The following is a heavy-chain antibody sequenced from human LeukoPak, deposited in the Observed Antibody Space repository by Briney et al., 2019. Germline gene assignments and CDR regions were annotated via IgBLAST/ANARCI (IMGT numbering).Heavy chain of an antibody. V-gene: IGHV3-53*01. Sequence: PGGSLRLSCVASGFTVSSDYMNWVRQAPGKGLEWVSVIYSGGSTYYADFVKGRFTISRDDSKNTLYLQMNSLRAEDTAVYYCARDLYYYHTSGFAFDIWGQGTMVSVSS. J-gene: IGHJ3*02. CDR2: IYSGGST. CDR1: GFTVSSDY. D-gene: IGHD3-22*01. CDR3: ARDLYYYHTSGFAFDI.